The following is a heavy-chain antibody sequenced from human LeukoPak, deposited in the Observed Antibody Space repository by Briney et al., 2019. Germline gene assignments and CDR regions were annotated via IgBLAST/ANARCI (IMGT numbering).Heavy chain of an antibody. CDR2: IYYSGST. Sequence: SETLSLTCTVSGGSISSSSYYWGWIRQPPGKGLEWIGSIYYSGSTYYNPSLKSRVTISVDTSKNQFSLKLSSVTAADTAVYYCARGNIEYSSPYLDYWGQGTLVTVSS. CDR1: GGSISSSSYY. V-gene: IGHV4-39*07. CDR3: ARGNIEYSSPYLDY. D-gene: IGHD6-13*01. J-gene: IGHJ4*02.